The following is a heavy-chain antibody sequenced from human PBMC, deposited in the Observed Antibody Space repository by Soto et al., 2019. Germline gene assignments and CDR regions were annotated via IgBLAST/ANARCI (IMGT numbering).Heavy chain of an antibody. Sequence: QITLKESGPTLVKPTQTLTLTCTLSGFSLSTGGVGVGWIRQSPGKALEWLAVIYWDDVKHYSPSLERRLTITKETSESGVVLTMTNMDPVDTATYYCARKGSGDYALDYWGQGILVTVSS. V-gene: IGHV2-5*02. CDR3: ARKGSGDYALDY. J-gene: IGHJ4*02. CDR2: IYWDDVK. D-gene: IGHD4-17*01. CDR1: GFSLSTGGVG.